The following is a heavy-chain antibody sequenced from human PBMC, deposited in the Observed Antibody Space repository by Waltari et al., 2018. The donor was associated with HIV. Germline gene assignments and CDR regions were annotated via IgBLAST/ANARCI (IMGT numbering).Heavy chain of an antibody. V-gene: IGHV4-38-2*02. J-gene: IGHJ2*01. Sequence: QVQLQESGPGLVKPSETLSLSCTVSESYIKTDYYWGWIRQPPGKGLEWLGSASHSGGTFHNASLQSRVTISVDRSKNQVSLKVNSVTAADTAVYYCARAGVVLALFDLWGRGTLVTVSS. D-gene: IGHD2-15*01. CDR2: ASHSGGT. CDR3: ARAGVVLALFDL. CDR1: ESYIKTDYY.